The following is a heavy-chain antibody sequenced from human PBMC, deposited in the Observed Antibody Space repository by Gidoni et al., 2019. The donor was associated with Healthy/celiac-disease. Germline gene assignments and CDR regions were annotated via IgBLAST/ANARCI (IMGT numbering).Heavy chain of an antibody. V-gene: IGHV3-30*01. Sequence: QVQLVESGGGVVQPGRSVRLSCAASGFTFSSYYMHWVRQAPGKGLEWVAVISYDGSNKYYADSVKGRFTISRDNSKNTLYLQMNSLRAEDTAVYYCARVLGYYYDSSGYYDRGYYFDYWGQGTLVTVSS. CDR2: ISYDGSNK. D-gene: IGHD3-22*01. CDR1: GFTFSSYY. J-gene: IGHJ4*02. CDR3: ARVLGYYYDSSGYYDRGYYFDY.